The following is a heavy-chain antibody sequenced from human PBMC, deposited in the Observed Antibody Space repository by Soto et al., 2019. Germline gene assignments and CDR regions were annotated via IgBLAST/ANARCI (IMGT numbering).Heavy chain of an antibody. CDR3: AGKEEVTIFGVVTRLRGPDAFDI. V-gene: IGHV3-23*01. D-gene: IGHD3-3*01. J-gene: IGHJ3*02. CDR2: ISGSGGST. Sequence: PGGSLRLSCAASGFTFSSYSMNWVRQTPGKGPEWVSAISGSGGSTYYADSVKGRFTISRDNSKNTLYLQMNSLRAEDTAVYYCAGKEEVTIFGVVTRLRGPDAFDIWGQGTMVTVSS. CDR1: GFTFSSYS.